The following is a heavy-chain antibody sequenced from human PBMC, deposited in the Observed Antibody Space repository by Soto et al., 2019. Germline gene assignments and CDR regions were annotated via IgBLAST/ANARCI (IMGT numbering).Heavy chain of an antibody. Sequence: SVKVSCKASGGTFSSYTISWVRQAPGQGLEWMGRIIPILGIANYAQKFQGRVTITADKSTSTAYMELSSLRSEDTAVYYCANVRYFDWSFPSWFDPWGQGTLVTVSS. V-gene: IGHV1-69*02. CDR1: GGTFSSYT. D-gene: IGHD3-9*01. J-gene: IGHJ5*02. CDR2: IIPILGIA. CDR3: ANVRYFDWSFPSWFDP.